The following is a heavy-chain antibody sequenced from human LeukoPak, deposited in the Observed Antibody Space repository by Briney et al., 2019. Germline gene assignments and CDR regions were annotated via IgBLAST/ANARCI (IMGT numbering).Heavy chain of an antibody. D-gene: IGHD3-3*01. CDR1: GGSISSNSYY. J-gene: IGHJ5*02. V-gene: IGHV4-61*02. CDR3: ARVNDFWSGYRGGNWFDP. CDR2: IYTSGST. Sequence: SETLSLTCTVSGGSISSNSYYWSWIRQPAGKGLEWIGRIYTSGSTNYNPSLKSRVTMSVDTSKNQFSLKLSSVTAADTAVYYCARVNDFWSGYRGGNWFDPWGQGTLVTVSS.